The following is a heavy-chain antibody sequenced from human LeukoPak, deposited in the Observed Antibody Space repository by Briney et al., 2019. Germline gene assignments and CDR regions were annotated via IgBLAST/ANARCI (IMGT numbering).Heavy chain of an antibody. CDR2: IDPNGTT. Sequence: SETLSLTCAVYGGAFSGYSWSWIRQPPGKGLEWIGEIDPNGTTNYDPSLKSRVTISVDTSKNQFSLKLSSVTAADTAVYYCARAPFLDYWGQGTLVTVSS. CDR1: GGAFSGYS. J-gene: IGHJ4*02. V-gene: IGHV4-34*01. D-gene: IGHD2/OR15-2a*01. CDR3: ARAPFLDY.